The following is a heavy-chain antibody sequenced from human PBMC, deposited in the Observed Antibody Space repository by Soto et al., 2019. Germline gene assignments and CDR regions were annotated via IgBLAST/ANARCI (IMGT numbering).Heavy chain of an antibody. CDR1: GGTFSSYA. CDR2: IIPIFGTA. CDR3: ARDTRRKAGSGWYAYYYYRMDV. Sequence: SVKVSCKASGGTFSSYAISWVQQAPGQGLEWMGGIIPIFGTANYAQKFQGRVTITADESTSTAYMELSSLRSEDTAVYYCARDTRRKAGSGWYAYYYYRMDVWGQGTKVTVSS. D-gene: IGHD6-19*01. J-gene: IGHJ6*02. V-gene: IGHV1-69*13.